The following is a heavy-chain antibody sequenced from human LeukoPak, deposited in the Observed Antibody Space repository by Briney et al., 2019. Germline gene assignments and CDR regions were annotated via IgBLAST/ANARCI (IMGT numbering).Heavy chain of an antibody. CDR3: AKDPKDYYYMDV. CDR1: GFTFSSYA. V-gene: IGHV3-23*01. Sequence: PGGSLRLSCAASGFTFSSYAMRWVRQAPGKGLEWVSAISGSGGSTYYADSVKGRFTISRDNSKNTLYLQMNSLRAEDTAVYYCAKDPKDYYYMDVWGKGTTVTVSS. CDR2: ISGSGGST. J-gene: IGHJ6*03.